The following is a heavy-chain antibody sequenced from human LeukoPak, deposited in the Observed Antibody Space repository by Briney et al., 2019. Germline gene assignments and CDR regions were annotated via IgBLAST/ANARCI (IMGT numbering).Heavy chain of an antibody. CDR3: ASGSGSPPYYYYYGMDV. V-gene: IGHV1-18*01. CDR1: GYTFTSYG. CDR2: ISAYNGNT. D-gene: IGHD3-10*01. J-gene: IGHJ6*02. Sequence: ASVKVFCKASGYTFTSYGISWVRQAPGQGLEWMGWISAYNGNTNYAQKLQGRVTMTTDTSTSTAYMELRSLRSDDTAVYYCASGSGSPPYYYYYGMDVWGQGTTVTVSS.